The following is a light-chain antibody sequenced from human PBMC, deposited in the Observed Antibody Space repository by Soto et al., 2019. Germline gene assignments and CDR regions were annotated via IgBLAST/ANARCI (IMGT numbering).Light chain of an antibody. CDR3: QQYNSYSWT. V-gene: IGKV1-5*03. CDR2: KAS. J-gene: IGKJ1*01. CDR1: QSIDSW. Sequence: DIQMTQSPSTLSASLGDRVTITCRASQSIDSWLAWYQQKPGKAPKLLIYKASSLESGVPSSFSGSGFGTQFTLTITSLQPDDFATYYCQQYNSYSWTFGQGTKVDIK.